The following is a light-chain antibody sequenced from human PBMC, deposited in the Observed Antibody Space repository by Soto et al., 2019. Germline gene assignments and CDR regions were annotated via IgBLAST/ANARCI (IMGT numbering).Light chain of an antibody. J-gene: IGLJ1*01. Sequence: QSALTQPASVSGSPGQSITISCTGTGSDVGVYDYVSWYQHHPGKAPKLVIYEVSNRPSGVSNRFSGSKSGNTASLTISGLQAEDEADYYCKSYTTYSTYVFGVGTKVTVL. CDR2: EVS. CDR3: KSYTTYSTYV. V-gene: IGLV2-14*01. CDR1: GSDVGVYDY.